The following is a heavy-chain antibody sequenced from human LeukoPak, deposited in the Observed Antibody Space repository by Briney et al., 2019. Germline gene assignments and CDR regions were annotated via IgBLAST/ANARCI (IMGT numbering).Heavy chain of an antibody. CDR1: GGSFSGYY. J-gene: IGHJ4*02. CDR3: ARVSGNYGSGSYPDY. V-gene: IGHV4-34*01. CDR2: INHSGST. Sequence: SETLSLTCAVYGGSFSGYYRSWIRQPPGKGLEWIGEINHSGSTNYNPSLKSRVTISVDTSKNQFSPKLSSVTAADTAVYYCARVSGNYGSGSYPDYWGQGTLVTVSS. D-gene: IGHD3-10*01.